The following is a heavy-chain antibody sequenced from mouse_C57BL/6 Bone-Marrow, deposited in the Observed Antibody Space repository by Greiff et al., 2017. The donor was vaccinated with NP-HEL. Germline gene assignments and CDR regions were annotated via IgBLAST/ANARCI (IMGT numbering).Heavy chain of an antibody. CDR1: GYTFTSYW. CDR2: ITPSSGYT. CDR3: ARGKGYGNLLY. J-gene: IGHJ2*01. Sequence: VQLQQSGAELAKPGASVKLSCKASGYTFTSYWMHWVKQRPGQGLEWIGYITPSSGYTKYNQKFKDKATLTADKYSSTAYMQLSSLTYEDSAVYYCARGKGYGNLLYWGQGTTLTVSS. D-gene: IGHD2-1*01. V-gene: IGHV1-7*01.